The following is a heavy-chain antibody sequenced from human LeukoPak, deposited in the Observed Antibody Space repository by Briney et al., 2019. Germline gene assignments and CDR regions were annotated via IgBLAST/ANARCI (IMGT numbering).Heavy chain of an antibody. CDR3: ARLESSGWYHYFDY. D-gene: IGHD6-19*01. J-gene: IGHJ4*02. Sequence: PSETLSLTCTVSGGSISSSSYYWGWIRQPPGKGLEWIGSIYYSGSIYYNPSLKSRVTISVDTSKNQFSLKLSSVTAADTAVYYCARLESSGWYHYFDYWGQGTLVTVSS. CDR1: GGSISSSSYY. V-gene: IGHV4-39*01. CDR2: IYYSGSI.